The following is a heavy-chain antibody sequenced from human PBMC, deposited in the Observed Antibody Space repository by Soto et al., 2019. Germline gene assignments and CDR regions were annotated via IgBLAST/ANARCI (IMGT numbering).Heavy chain of an antibody. V-gene: IGHV3-9*01. CDR1: GFTFDGYA. Sequence: GGSLRLSCAASGFTFDGYAMHWVRQAPGKGLEWVSGISWNSGSIGYADSVKGRFTISRDNAKNSLYLQMNSLRAEDTALYYCAKDMYSGYCSGGSCYTLDYWGQGTLVTVSS. D-gene: IGHD2-15*01. J-gene: IGHJ4*02. CDR2: ISWNSGSI. CDR3: AKDMYSGYCSGGSCYTLDY.